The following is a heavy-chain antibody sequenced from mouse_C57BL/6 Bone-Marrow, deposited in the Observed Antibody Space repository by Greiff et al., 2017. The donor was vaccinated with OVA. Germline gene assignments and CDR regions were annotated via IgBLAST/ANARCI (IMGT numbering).Heavy chain of an antibody. J-gene: IGHJ3*01. CDR1: GYTFTDYY. CDR2: INPNNGGT. Sequence: EVQLKQSGPELVKPGASVKISCKASGYTFTDYYMNWVKQSHGKSLEWIGDINPNNGGTSYNQKFKGKATLTVDKSSSTAYMELRSLTSEDSAVYYCARGLGFAYWGQGTLVTVSA. V-gene: IGHV1-26*01. CDR3: ARGLGFAY. D-gene: IGHD4-1*01.